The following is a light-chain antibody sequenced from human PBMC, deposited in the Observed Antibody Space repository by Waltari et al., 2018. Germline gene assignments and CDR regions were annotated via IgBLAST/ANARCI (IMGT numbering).Light chain of an antibody. CDR1: SSDVGAYNY. J-gene: IGLJ1*01. V-gene: IGLV2-11*01. CDR2: DVI. Sequence: QSALTQPRSVSGSPGQSVAISCTGTSSDVGAYNYVFWYQQHSGEAPKLIIYDVIKRPSGVPDGFSGSKSGIMASLTISGLQAEDAVDYYCWSYAGRNTYFFGAGTKVTVL. CDR3: WSYAGRNTYF.